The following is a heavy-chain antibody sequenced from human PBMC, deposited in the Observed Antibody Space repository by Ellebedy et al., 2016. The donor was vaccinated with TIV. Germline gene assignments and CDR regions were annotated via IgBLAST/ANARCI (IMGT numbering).Heavy chain of an antibody. CDR3: ASLLPGIAVGVIPEYFQH. Sequence: SETLSLTXTVSGGSISSSSYYWGWIRQPPGKGLEWIGSIYYSGSTYYNPSLKSRVTISVDTSKNQFSLKLSSVTAADTAVYYCASLLPGIAVGVIPEYFQHWGQGTLVTVSS. J-gene: IGHJ1*01. D-gene: IGHD6-19*01. CDR1: GGSISSSSYY. CDR2: IYYSGST. V-gene: IGHV4-39*01.